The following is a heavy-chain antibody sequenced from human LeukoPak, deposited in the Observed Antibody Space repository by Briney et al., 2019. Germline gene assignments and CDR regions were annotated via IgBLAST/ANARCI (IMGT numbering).Heavy chain of an antibody. CDR3: ARHVPYDFWSGYYFGYFDY. CDR1: GGSISSSSYY. CDR2: IYYSGST. Sequence: SETLSLTCTVSGGSISSSSYYWGWIRQPPGKGLEWIGSIYYSGSTYYNPSLKSRVTISVDTSKNQFSLKLSSVTAADTAVYYCARHVPYDFWSGYYFGYFDYWGRGTLVTVSS. J-gene: IGHJ4*02. D-gene: IGHD3-3*01. V-gene: IGHV4-39*01.